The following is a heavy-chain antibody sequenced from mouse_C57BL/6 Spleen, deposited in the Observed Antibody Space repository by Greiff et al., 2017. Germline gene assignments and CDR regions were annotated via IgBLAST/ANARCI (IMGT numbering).Heavy chain of an antibody. CDR2: IDPEDGAT. CDR1: GFNIKDYY. Sequence: EVQRVESGAELVKPGASVKLSCTASGFNIKDYYMHWVKQRTEQGLEWIGRIDPEDGATKYAPKFQGKATITADTSSNTAYLQLSSLTSEDTAVYYCARAYYYGSSHWYFDVWGTGTTVTVSS. D-gene: IGHD1-1*01. J-gene: IGHJ1*03. V-gene: IGHV14-2*01. CDR3: ARAYYYGSSHWYFDV.